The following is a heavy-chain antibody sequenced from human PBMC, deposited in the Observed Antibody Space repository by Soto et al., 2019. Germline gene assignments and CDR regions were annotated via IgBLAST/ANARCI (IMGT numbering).Heavy chain of an antibody. CDR1: GFSLSNARMG. V-gene: IGHV2-26*01. J-gene: IGHJ4*02. CDR2: IFSNDEK. D-gene: IGHD6-19*01. CDR3: ARTIAVAAQGTADY. Sequence: GSGPTLVNPTETLTLTCTVSGFSLSNARMGVSWIRQPPGKALEWLAHIFSNDEKSYSTSLKSRLTISKDTSKSQVVLTMTNMDPVDTATYYCARTIAVAAQGTADYWGQGTLVTVSS.